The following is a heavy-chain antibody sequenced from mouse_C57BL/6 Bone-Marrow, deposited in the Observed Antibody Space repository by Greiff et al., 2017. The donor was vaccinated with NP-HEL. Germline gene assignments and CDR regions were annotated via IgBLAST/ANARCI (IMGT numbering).Heavy chain of an antibody. CDR2: IYPRSGNT. Sequence: QVQLKESGAELARPGASVKLSCKASGYTFTSYGISWVKQRTGQGLEWIGEIYPRSGNTYYNEKFKGKATLTADKSSSTAYMELRSLTSEDSAVYFCAREIYYYGSNYAMDYWGQGTSVTVSS. D-gene: IGHD1-1*01. CDR3: AREIYYYGSNYAMDY. V-gene: IGHV1-81*01. J-gene: IGHJ4*01. CDR1: GYTFTSYG.